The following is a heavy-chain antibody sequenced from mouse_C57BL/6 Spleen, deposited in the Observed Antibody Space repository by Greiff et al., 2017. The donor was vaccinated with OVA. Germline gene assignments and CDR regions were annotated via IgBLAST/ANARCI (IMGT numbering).Heavy chain of an antibody. CDR3: AVDSSGYGPFAY. Sequence: VQLQQSGPELVKPGASVKISCKASGYAFSSSWMNWVKQRPGKGLEWIGRIYPGDGDTNYNGKFKGKATLTADKSSSTAYMQLSSLTSEDSAVYFCAVDSSGYGPFAYWGQGTLVTVSA. CDR1: GYAFSSSW. V-gene: IGHV1-82*01. J-gene: IGHJ3*01. D-gene: IGHD3-2*02. CDR2: IYPGDGDT.